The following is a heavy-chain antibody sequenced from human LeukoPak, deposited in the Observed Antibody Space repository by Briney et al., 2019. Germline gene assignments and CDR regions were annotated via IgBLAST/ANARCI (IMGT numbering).Heavy chain of an antibody. CDR2: IYYSGSN. CDR3: ARDLATAATADRLFDI. J-gene: IGHJ3*02. V-gene: IGHV4-59*11. D-gene: IGHD6-13*01. CDR1: GDSIRSHY. Sequence: SGTLSLTCTVSGDSIRSHYWSWVRQPPGKGLEWIGYIYYSGSNNYNTSLKNRVTISAHTSKNQLSLKMSSVTAADTAVYYCARDLATAATADRLFDIWGQGTMVTVPS.